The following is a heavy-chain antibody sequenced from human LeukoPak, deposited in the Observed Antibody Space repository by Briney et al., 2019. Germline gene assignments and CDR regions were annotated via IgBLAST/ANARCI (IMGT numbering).Heavy chain of an antibody. CDR3: AILTGIAAAA. J-gene: IGHJ5*02. V-gene: IGHV3-21*01. Sequence: GSLRLSCAASGFTFSSYSMNWVRQAPGKGLEWVSFISSSSSYIYYADSVKGRFTISRDNAKNSLYLQMNSLRVEDTAVYYCAILTGIAAAAWGQGTLVTVSS. D-gene: IGHD6-13*01. CDR1: GFTFSSYS. CDR2: ISSSSSYI.